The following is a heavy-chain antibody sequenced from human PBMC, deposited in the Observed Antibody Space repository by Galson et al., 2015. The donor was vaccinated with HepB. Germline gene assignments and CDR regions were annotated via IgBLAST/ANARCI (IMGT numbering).Heavy chain of an antibody. Sequence: LSLTCTVSGGSMTSFYWSWIRQPPGKGPEWIGYIYYTGGSTHYNPSLRSRVTMSVDTSKNQFSLELRAVTAADTPIYYCVREWRLQGLNGFDPWGHGTLVTVSS. CDR2: IYYTGGST. CDR1: GGSMTSFY. D-gene: IGHD5-12*01. J-gene: IGHJ5*02. V-gene: IGHV4-59*01. CDR3: VREWRLQGLNGFDP.